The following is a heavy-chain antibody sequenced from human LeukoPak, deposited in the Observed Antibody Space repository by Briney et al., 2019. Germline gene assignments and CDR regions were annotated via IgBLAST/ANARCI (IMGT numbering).Heavy chain of an antibody. J-gene: IGHJ4*02. CDR1: DGSISSSSYY. CDR2: IYYSGST. CDR3: ARHLSPSVGATLDY. Sequence: SETLSLTCTVSDGSISSSSYYWGWIRQPPGEGLEWIGTIYYSGSTYYNPSLKSRVTISVDTSKNQFSLKLSSVTAADTAVYYCARHLSPSVGATLDYWSQGTLVTVSS. V-gene: IGHV4-39*01. D-gene: IGHD1-26*01.